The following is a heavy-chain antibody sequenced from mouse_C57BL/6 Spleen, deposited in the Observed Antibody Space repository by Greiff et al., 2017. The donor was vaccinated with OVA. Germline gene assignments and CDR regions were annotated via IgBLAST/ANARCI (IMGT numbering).Heavy chain of an antibody. Sequence: VKLQQPGAELVKPGASVKMSCKASGYTFTSYWITWVKQRPGQGLEWIGDIYPGSGSTNYNEKFKSKATLTVDTSSSTAYMQLSSLTSEDSAVYYCARSYYDYDGSAWFAYWGQGTLVTVSA. V-gene: IGHV1-55*01. CDR2: IYPGSGST. CDR1: GYTFTSYW. J-gene: IGHJ3*01. D-gene: IGHD2-4*01. CDR3: ARSYYDYDGSAWFAY.